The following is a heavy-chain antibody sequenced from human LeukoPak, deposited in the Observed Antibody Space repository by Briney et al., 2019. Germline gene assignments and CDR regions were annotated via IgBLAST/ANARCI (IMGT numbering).Heavy chain of an antibody. CDR2: IDTSGST. CDR3: ARDLNTGNDAFDI. CDR1: GGSFSGYY. D-gene: IGHD4-17*01. Sequence: SETLSLTCAVYGGSFSGYYWSWIRQPPGKGLEWIGRIDTSGSTNYNPSLKSRVTISVDTSKNQFSLKLSSVTAADTAVYYCARDLNTGNDAFDIWGQGTMVTVSS. V-gene: IGHV4-4*07. J-gene: IGHJ3*02.